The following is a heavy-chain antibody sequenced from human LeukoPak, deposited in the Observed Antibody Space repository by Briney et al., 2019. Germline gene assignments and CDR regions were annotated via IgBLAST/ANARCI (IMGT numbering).Heavy chain of an antibody. CDR3: ARASYSSSWQPFDY. CDR2: ISSSGSTI. Sequence: PGGSLRLSCAASGFTFSSYSMNWVRQAPGKGLEWVSYISSSGSTIYYADSVKGRFTISRDNAKNSLYLQMNSLRAEDTAVYYCARASYSSSWQPFDYWGQGTLVTVSS. D-gene: IGHD6-13*01. J-gene: IGHJ4*02. CDR1: GFTFSSYS. V-gene: IGHV3-48*04.